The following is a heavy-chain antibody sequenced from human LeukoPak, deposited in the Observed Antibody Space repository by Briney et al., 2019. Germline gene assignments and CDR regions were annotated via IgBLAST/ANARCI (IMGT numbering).Heavy chain of an antibody. CDR1: GFTFSNAW. Sequence: GSLRLSCAASGFTFSNAWMSWVRQAPGKGLEWVGRIKSKTDDGTTDYAAPVKGRFTISRDDSKNTLYLQMNSLKTEDTAVYYCTTDPPPDYYDFWSGSDYYYMDVWGKGTTVTVSS. V-gene: IGHV3-15*01. CDR2: IKSKTDDGTT. D-gene: IGHD3-3*01. CDR3: TTDPPPDYYDFWSGSDYYYMDV. J-gene: IGHJ6*03.